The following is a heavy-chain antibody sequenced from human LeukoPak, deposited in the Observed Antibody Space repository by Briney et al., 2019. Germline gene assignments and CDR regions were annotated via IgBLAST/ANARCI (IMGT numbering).Heavy chain of an antibody. CDR1: GGTFSSYA. V-gene: IGHV1-69*04. CDR2: IIPILGIA. J-gene: IGHJ4*02. CDR3: APSFNQYYYDSSGYYRFDY. Sequence: SVKVSCKASGGTFSSYAISWVRQAPGQGLEWMGRIIPILGIANYAQKFQGRVTITADKSTSTAYMELSSLRSEDTAVYYCAPSFNQYYYDSSGYYRFDYWGQGTLVTVSS. D-gene: IGHD3-22*01.